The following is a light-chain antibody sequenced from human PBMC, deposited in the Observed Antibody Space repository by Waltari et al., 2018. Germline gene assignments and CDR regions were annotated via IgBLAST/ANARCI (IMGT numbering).Light chain of an antibody. CDR1: QSVSYQ. CDR2: GAS. Sequence: EVVLTQSPPTLSVSHAVSATLSCRASQSVSYQLAWYQQKPGQAPRLLIYGASTMATGIPPRFSGSGSGTDFTLTISSLQSEDFAVYYCQQYNNWPGTFGQGTKVEIK. V-gene: IGKV3-15*01. J-gene: IGKJ1*01. CDR3: QQYNNWPGT.